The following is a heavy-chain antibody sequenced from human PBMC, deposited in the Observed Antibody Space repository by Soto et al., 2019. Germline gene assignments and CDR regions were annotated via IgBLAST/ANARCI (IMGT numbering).Heavy chain of an antibody. J-gene: IGHJ6*03. CDR1: SGSISSSNW. V-gene: IGHV4-4*02. CDR3: ARGGPYYYYYMDF. CDR2: IYRSGST. Sequence: SETLSLTCAVSSGSISSSNWWSLVRQPPGKGLGWIGKIYRSGSTYYNPSLKRRVTISVDKSKNQFSLKLSSVTAADTAVYYCARGGPYYYYYMDFWGKGTTVTVSS.